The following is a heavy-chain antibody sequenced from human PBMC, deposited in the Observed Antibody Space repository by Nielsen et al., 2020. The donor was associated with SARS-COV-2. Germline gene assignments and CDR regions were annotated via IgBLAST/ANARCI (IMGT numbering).Heavy chain of an antibody. V-gene: IGHV3-23*01. CDR3: ARAALTGTFRSPLDY. Sequence: GESLKISCVASGFIFSSYAMNWVRQAPGKGLEWVSTISGSGGGTYYADSVKGRFSISRDNSKNTLYLQMNSLRAEDTAVYYCARAALTGTFRSPLDYWGQGTLVTVSS. D-gene: IGHD1-7*01. CDR2: ISGSGGGT. CDR1: GFIFSSYA. J-gene: IGHJ4*02.